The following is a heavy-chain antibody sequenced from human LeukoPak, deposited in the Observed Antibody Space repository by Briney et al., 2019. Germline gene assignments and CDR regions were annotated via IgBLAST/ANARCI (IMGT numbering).Heavy chain of an antibody. CDR1: GGSISSGSYY. V-gene: IGHV4-61*02. J-gene: IGHJ4*02. D-gene: IGHD2-15*01. CDR2: IYTSGST. CDR3: ARDGSPNVVVVAATLDY. Sequence: SETLSLTCTVSGGSISSGSYYWSWIRQPAGKGLEWIGRIYTSGSTNYNPSLKSRVTMSVDTSKNQFSLKLSSVTAADTAVYYCARDGSPNVVVVAATLDYWGQGTLVTVSS.